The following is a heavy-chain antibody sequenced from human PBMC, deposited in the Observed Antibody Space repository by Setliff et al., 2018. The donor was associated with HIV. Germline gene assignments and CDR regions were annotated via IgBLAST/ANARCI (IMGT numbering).Heavy chain of an antibody. Sequence: PSETLSLTCAVYGGSFSDYSWNWIRQPPGKGLEWIGEINHSGSTNCNPSLQSRVTISVDTSKKQVSLNVRSVTAADTAVYYCARRGNGYLWRNWFDPWGQGTLVTSPQ. CDR3: ARRGNGYLWRNWFDP. D-gene: IGHD5-12*01. CDR2: INHSGST. V-gene: IGHV4-34*01. J-gene: IGHJ5*02. CDR1: GGSFSDYS.